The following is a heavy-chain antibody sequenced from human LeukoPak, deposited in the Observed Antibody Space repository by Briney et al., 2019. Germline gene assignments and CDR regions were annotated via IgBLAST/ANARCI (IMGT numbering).Heavy chain of an antibody. CDR2: IHHTGHI. CDR3: ALFEVVVGSTQDF. D-gene: IGHD2-15*01. J-gene: IGHJ4*02. CDR1: GGSFSNYF. V-gene: IGHV4-34*01. Sequence: SETLSLTCAVYGGSFSNYFWNWIRQPPGKGLEWIAEIHHTGHINYNPSFKSRVTVSEDRSKNQFSLKLTSVTAADTAVYYCALFEVVVGSTQDFWGQGTLVTVSS.